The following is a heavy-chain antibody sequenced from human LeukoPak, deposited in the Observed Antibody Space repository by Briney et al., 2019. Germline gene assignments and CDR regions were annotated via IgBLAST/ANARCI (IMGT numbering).Heavy chain of an antibody. CDR2: INPSGGST. V-gene: IGHV1-46*01. J-gene: IGHJ6*03. CDR1: GYTFTSYY. CDR3: ARGKGDYYYYYYMDV. Sequence: ASVNVSFKASGYTFTSYYMHWVRQAPGQGLEWMGIINPSGGSTSYAQKFQGRVTMTRDMSTSTVYMELSSLRSEDTAVYYCARGKGDYYYYYYMDVWGKGTTVTVSS.